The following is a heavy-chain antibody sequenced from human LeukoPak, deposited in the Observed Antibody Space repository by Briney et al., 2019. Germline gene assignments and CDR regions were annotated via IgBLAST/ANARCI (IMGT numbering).Heavy chain of an antibody. D-gene: IGHD2-15*01. Sequence: SETLSLTCTVSGGSISSYYWSWIRQPAGKGLEWIGRIYTSGSTNYNPSLKSRVTMSVDTSKNQFSLNLSSVTAADTAVYYCARDLGYCSGGSCYERGYYFDYWGQGTLVTVSS. V-gene: IGHV4-4*07. CDR2: IYTSGST. CDR3: ARDLGYCSGGSCYERGYYFDY. J-gene: IGHJ4*02. CDR1: GGSISSYY.